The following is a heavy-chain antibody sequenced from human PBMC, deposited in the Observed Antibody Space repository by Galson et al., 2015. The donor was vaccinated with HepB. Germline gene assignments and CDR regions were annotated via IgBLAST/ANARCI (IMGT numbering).Heavy chain of an antibody. CDR1: GGTFSSYA. D-gene: IGHD6-19*01. CDR3: ARGFYSWYGSGWTGVFDY. CDR2: IIPILGIA. V-gene: IGHV1-69*04. Sequence: SVKVSCKASGGTFSSYAISWVRQAPGQGLEWMGRIIPILGIANYAQKFQGRVTITADKSTSTAYMELSSLRSEDTAVYYCARGFYSWYGSGWTGVFDYWGQGTLVTVSS. J-gene: IGHJ4*02.